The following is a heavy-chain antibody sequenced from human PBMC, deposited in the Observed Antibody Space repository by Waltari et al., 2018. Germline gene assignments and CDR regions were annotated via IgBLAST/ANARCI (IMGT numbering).Heavy chain of an antibody. Sequence: QVLLEQSGAEVKKPGASVKVSCKASGYSFINHGISWVRRAPGQGLEWMGWISGYNGYTKYAQNFQGRVTVTIEASTSTAYMDLSNLRSDDTAVYYCARAMKNYDVLTGYSETWDYMDVWGKGTTVTVSS. CDR2: ISGYNGYT. CDR3: ARAMKNYDVLTGYSETWDYMDV. V-gene: IGHV1-18*01. J-gene: IGHJ6*03. CDR1: GYSFINHG. D-gene: IGHD3-9*01.